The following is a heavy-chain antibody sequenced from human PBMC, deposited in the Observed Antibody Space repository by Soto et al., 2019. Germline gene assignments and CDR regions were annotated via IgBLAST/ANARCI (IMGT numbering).Heavy chain of an antibody. V-gene: IGHV1-69*13. D-gene: IGHD4-4*01. CDR3: ARKRPLTTTSGYYYYYGMDV. Sequence: SVKVSCKSSGGTFSSYAISWVRQAPGQGLEWMGGIIPIFGTANYAQKFQGRVTITADESTSTAYMELSSLRSEDTAVYYCARKRPLTTTSGYYYYYGMDVWGQGTTVTVSS. J-gene: IGHJ6*02. CDR2: IIPIFGTA. CDR1: GGTFSSYA.